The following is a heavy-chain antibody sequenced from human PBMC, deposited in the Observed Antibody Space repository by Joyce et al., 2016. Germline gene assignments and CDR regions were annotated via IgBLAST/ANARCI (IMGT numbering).Heavy chain of an antibody. V-gene: IGHV4-30-4*01. D-gene: IGHD3-22*01. CDR1: GGSITSGDYH. Sequence: QVQLQESGPGLVKPSQTLSRTCSVAGGSITSGDYHWSWVRQPPGEGLEWIGDIHHNGNPYYTPSVKGRITISMDTSKNQFSLALSSVTAADTAVYFCARSEVVTIIGPTAPFDYWGQGTLVTVSS. J-gene: IGHJ4*02. CDR2: IHHNGNP. CDR3: ARSEVVTIIGPTAPFDY.